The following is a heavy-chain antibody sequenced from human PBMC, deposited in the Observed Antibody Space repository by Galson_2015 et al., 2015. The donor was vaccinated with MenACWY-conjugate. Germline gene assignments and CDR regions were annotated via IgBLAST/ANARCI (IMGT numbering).Heavy chain of an antibody. Sequence: SVKVSCKAPRGTFNNNAMTWVRQAPGQGFEWLGRIIPFVGQTDYAQNLQGRVTITADKSTTTVYMNLSSLKFEDVAVYYCARIDCSGGSCYFDSWGQGTLVTVSS. J-gene: IGHJ4*02. CDR1: RGTFNNNA. CDR2: IIPFVGQT. V-gene: IGHV1-69*04. CDR3: ARIDCSGGSCYFDS. D-gene: IGHD2-15*01.